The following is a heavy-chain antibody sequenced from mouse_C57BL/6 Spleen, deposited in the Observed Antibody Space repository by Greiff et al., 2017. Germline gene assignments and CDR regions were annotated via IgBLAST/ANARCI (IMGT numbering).Heavy chain of an antibody. CDR1: GYAFSSSW. D-gene: IGHD2-3*01. J-gene: IGHJ4*01. CDR3: ARYDGYEEGYYYAMDY. Sequence: QVQLKQSGPELVKPGASVKISCKASGYAFSSSWMNWVKQRPGKGLEWIGRIYPGDGDTNYNGKFKGKATLTADKSSSTAYMQLSSLTSEDSAVYFCARYDGYEEGYYYAMDYWGQGTSVTVSS. CDR2: IYPGDGDT. V-gene: IGHV1-82*01.